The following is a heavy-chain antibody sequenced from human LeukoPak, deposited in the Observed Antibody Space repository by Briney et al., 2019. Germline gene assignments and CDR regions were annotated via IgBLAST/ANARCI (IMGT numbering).Heavy chain of an antibody. CDR3: ASRYSSSRYVLDY. V-gene: IGHV3-30-3*01. D-gene: IGHD6-13*01. CDR1: GFTFSSYA. Sequence: PGGSLRLSCAASGFTFSSYAMHWVRQAPGKGLEWVAVISYDGSNEYYADSVKGRFTISRDNSKNTLYLQMNSLRAEDTAVYYCASRYSSSRYVLDYWGQGTLVTVSS. J-gene: IGHJ4*02. CDR2: ISYDGSNE.